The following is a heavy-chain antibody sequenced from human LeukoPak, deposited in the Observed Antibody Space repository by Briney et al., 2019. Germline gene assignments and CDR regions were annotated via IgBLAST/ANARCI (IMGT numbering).Heavy chain of an antibody. J-gene: IGHJ4*02. CDR2: INHSGST. CDR1: GGSFSGYY. D-gene: IGHD3-9*01. CDR3: AREIGNILTGYVVDY. Sequence: PSETLSLTCAVYGGSFSGYYWSWIRQPPGKGLEWVGEINHSGSTNYNPSLKSRVTISVDTSKNQSSLKLSSVTAADTAVYYCAREIGNILTGYVVDYWGQGTLVTVS. V-gene: IGHV4-34*01.